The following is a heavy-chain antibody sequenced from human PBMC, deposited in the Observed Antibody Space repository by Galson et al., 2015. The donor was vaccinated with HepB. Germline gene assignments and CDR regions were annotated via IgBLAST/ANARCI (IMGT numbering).Heavy chain of an antibody. D-gene: IGHD4-17*01. Sequence: SLRLSCAASRFTFSNYGMHWVRQAPGKGLEWVAVIWYDGSNEYYADSVKGRFTISRDNSKNMVYLQINCPRTEDTAVYYCARGGDGDLNYFDYWGQGTLVTVSS. CDR1: RFTFSNYG. V-gene: IGHV3-33*01. CDR3: ARGGDGDLNYFDY. J-gene: IGHJ4*02. CDR2: IWYDGSNE.